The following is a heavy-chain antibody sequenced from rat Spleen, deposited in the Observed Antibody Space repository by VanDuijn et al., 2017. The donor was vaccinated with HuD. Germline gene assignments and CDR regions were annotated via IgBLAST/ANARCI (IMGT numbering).Heavy chain of an antibody. J-gene: IGHJ1*01. V-gene: IGHV5-7*01. CDR1: GFTFSDYN. CDR2: IIYDGSRT. CDR3: ARHVYDGSYYPYWYFDF. D-gene: IGHD1-12*02. Sequence: EVQLVESGGGLVQPGRSLKLSCAASGFTFSDYNMAWVRQAPKKGLEWVATIIYDGSRTYYRDSVKGRFTISRDNAESTLYLQMDSLRSEDTATYYCARHVYDGSYYPYWYFDFWGPGTMVTVSS.